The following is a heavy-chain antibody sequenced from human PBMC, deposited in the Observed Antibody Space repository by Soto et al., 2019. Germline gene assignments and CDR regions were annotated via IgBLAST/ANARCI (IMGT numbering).Heavy chain of an antibody. CDR2: INHSGST. V-gene: IGHV4-34*01. J-gene: IGHJ5*02. D-gene: IGHD3-10*01. CDR3: ARLLRYYYGSWSQTRHHYNWFDP. CDR1: GGSFSGYY. Sequence: PSETLSLTCAVYGGSFSGYYWSWIRQPPGKGLEWIGEINHSGSTNYNPSLKSRVTISVDTSKNQFSLKLSSVTAADTAVYYCARLLRYYYGSWSQTRHHYNWFDPWGQGTLVTVSS.